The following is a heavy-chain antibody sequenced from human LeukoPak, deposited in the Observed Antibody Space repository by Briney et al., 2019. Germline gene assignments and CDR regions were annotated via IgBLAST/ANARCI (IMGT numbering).Heavy chain of an antibody. CDR3: AREAAMGDYYYYYMDV. CDR2: IIPIFGTA. J-gene: IGHJ6*03. CDR1: GGTFSSYA. D-gene: IGHD5-18*01. Sequence: ASVKVSCKASGGTFSSYAISWVRQAPGQGLEWMGRIIPIFGTANYAQKFQGRVTITTDESTGTAYMELSSLRSEDTAVYYCAREAAMGDYYYYYMDVWGKGTTVTVSS. V-gene: IGHV1-69*05.